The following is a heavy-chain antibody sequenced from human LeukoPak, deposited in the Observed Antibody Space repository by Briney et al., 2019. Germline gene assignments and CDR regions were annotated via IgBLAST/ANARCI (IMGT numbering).Heavy chain of an antibody. Sequence: PGGSLRLSCAASGFTFSSYWMSWVRQAPGKGLEWVANIKQDGSQKYYVDSVKGRFTISRDNANNLLYLQMNSLRAEDTAVYYCVRESFAARWDWGQGTLVTVSS. CDR1: GFTFSSYW. CDR2: IKQDGSQK. J-gene: IGHJ4*02. V-gene: IGHV3-7*01. D-gene: IGHD6-6*01. CDR3: VRESFAARWD.